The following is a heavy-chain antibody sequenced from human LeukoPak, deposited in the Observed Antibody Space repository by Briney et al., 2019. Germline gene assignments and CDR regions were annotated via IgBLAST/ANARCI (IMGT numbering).Heavy chain of an antibody. Sequence: GASVKVSCKASGYTFTGSYIHWVRQAPGQGLEWMAWINPEHGGTNYAQKFQGRVTLTRDTSISTAYLEVSSLRSDDTAVYYSARPEYKYGYILDYWGQGTLVTVSS. CDR1: GYTFTGSY. CDR2: INPEHGGT. J-gene: IGHJ4*02. D-gene: IGHD5-18*01. CDR3: ARPEYKYGYILDY. V-gene: IGHV1-2*02.